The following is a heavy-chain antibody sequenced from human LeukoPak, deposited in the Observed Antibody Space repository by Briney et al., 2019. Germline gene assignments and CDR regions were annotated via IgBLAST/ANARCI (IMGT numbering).Heavy chain of an antibody. CDR2: VSSDGGST. D-gene: IGHD6-19*01. V-gene: IGHV3-64D*06. Sequence: GGSLRLSCSASGFTFSSYAMHWVRQAPGKGLEYVSAVSSDGGSTYYADSVKGRFTISRDNSKNTLYLQMSSLRTEDTAVYFCVKRWGYNSGWSDFWGQGTLVTVSS. CDR3: VKRWGYNSGWSDF. CDR1: GFTFSSYA. J-gene: IGHJ4*02.